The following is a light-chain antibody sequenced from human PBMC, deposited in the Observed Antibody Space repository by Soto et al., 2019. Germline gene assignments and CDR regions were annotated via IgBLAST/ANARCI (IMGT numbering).Light chain of an antibody. CDR3: QHYYNFPRT. CDR1: QGISNY. CDR2: AAS. J-gene: IGKJ1*01. Sequence: VIWMTQSPSLLSASTGDRVTISCRMSQGISNYLAWYQQKPGKAPELLIYAASTLQSGVPSRFSGSGSGTDFTLTISCLQSEDFATYYCQHYYNFPRTFGQGTKVEIK. V-gene: IGKV1D-8*01.